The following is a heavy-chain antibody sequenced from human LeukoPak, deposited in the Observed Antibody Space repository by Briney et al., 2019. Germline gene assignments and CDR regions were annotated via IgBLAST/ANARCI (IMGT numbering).Heavy chain of an antibody. Sequence: ASVKVSCKASGYTFTGYYMHWVRQAPGQGLEWMGWINPNSGGTSYAQKFQGRVTMTRDTSTSTVYMELSSLRSEDTAVYYCARGSGSSAYYYYYYMDVWGKGTTVTVSS. J-gene: IGHJ6*03. CDR1: GYTFTGYY. D-gene: IGHD6-6*01. CDR3: ARGSGSSAYYYYYYMDV. CDR2: INPNSGGT. V-gene: IGHV1-2*02.